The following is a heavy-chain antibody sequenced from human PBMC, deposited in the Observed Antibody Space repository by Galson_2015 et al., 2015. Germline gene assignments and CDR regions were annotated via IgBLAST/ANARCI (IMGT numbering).Heavy chain of an antibody. Sequence: CAISGDSVSSDSAVWNWIRQSPSRGLEWLGRTYYRSKWYSDSAVFVKSRITVDPNTSKNLFSLQLTSVTPEDTAVYYCARSTTYGPFDYWGQGSLVTVSS. D-gene: IGHD4-17*01. CDR1: GDSVSSDSAV. CDR3: ARSTTYGPFDY. V-gene: IGHV6-1*01. CDR2: TYYRSKWYS. J-gene: IGHJ4*02.